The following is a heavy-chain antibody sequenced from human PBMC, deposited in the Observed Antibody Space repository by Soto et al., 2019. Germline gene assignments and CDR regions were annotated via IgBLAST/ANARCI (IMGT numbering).Heavy chain of an antibody. V-gene: IGHV4-59*01. D-gene: IGHD3-16*02. Sequence: SETLSLTCTVSGGSISSYYWSWIRQPPGKGLEWIGYIYYSGSTNYNPSLKSRVTISVDTSKNQFSLKLSSVTAADTAVYYCARGDPYYDYVWGSYRNILDHFDYWGQGTLVTVSS. J-gene: IGHJ4*02. CDR1: GGSISSYY. CDR2: IYYSGST. CDR3: ARGDPYYDYVWGSYRNILDHFDY.